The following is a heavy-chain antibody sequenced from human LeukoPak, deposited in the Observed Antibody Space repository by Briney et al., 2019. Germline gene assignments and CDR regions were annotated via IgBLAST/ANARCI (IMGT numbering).Heavy chain of an antibody. CDR1: GFTFSSYT. Sequence: GGSLRLSCAASGFTFSSYTMHWVRQAPGKGLEWVAVISYDGSIKYYADSVKGRFTISRDNSKNTLYLQMNSLRPEDTAVYYCARDSYGMDVWGQGTTVTVSS. J-gene: IGHJ6*02. CDR3: ARDSYGMDV. CDR2: ISYDGSIK. V-gene: IGHV3-30*04.